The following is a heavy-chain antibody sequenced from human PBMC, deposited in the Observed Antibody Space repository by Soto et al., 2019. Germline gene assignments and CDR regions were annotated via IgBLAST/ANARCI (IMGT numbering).Heavy chain of an antibody. CDR1: GYTFTSYA. J-gene: IGHJ5*02. CDR2: INAGNGNT. V-gene: IGHV1-3*01. CDR3: ARGPSLGAGYSSSWYNWFDP. Sequence: SVKVSCKASGYTFTSYAMHWVRQAPGQRLEWMGWINAGNGNTKYSQKFQGRVTITRDTSASTAYMELSSRRSEDTAVYYCARGPSLGAGYSSSWYNWFDPWGQGTLVTVSS. D-gene: IGHD6-13*01.